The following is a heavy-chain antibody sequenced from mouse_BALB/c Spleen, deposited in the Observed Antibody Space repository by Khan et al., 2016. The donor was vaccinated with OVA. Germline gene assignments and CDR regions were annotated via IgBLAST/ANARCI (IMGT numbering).Heavy chain of an antibody. D-gene: IGHD1-1*01. CDR1: GYTFTSYY. CDR3: TRGGYGSPFVY. J-gene: IGHJ3*01. V-gene: IGHV1S81*02. CDR2: INPSNGGT. Sequence: VQLQQSGAELVKPGASVKLSCKASGYTFTSYYMYWVKQRPGQGLEWIGEINPSNGGTNVNEKFKSKATLTVDKSSSTAYMAVSSLTSEDSAVYYCTRGGYGSPFVYWGQGTLVTVSA.